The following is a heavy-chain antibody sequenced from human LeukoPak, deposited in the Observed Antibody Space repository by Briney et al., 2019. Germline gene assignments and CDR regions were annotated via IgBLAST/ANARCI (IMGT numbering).Heavy chain of an antibody. J-gene: IGHJ3*02. CDR1: GGSISSGGYY. D-gene: IGHD3-10*01. V-gene: IGHV4-31*03. Sequence: SETLSLTCTVSGGSISSGGYYWSWIRQHPGKGLEWIGYIYYSGSTYYNPSLKSRVTISVDTSKNQFSLKLSSVTAADTAVYYCARELISMVRAFDIWGQGTMVTVSS. CDR2: IYYSGST. CDR3: ARELISMVRAFDI.